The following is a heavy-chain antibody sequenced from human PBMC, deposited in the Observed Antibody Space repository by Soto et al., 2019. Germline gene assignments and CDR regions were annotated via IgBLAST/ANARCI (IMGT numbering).Heavy chain of an antibody. V-gene: IGHV4-31*03. J-gene: IGHJ4*02. CDR2: IYHSGST. CDR1: GGSISSGGYY. Sequence: PSETLSLTCTVSGGSISSGGYYWSWIRQHPGKGLEWIGYIYHSGSTNYNPSLKSRVTISVDTSKNHFSLKLISVTTADTAVYFCAREGNLGRWIQPLDSWGQGTLVTVSS. CDR3: AREGNLGRWIQPLDS. D-gene: IGHD2-2*03.